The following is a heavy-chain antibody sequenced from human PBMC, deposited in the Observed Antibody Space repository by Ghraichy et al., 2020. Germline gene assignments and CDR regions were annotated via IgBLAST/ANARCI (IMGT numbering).Heavy chain of an antibody. D-gene: IGHD2-15*01. CDR3: ARISGHSGFDY. Sequence: GGSLRLSCAASGFTFSSYDMNWVRQAPGKGLEWVSYISSSGGTISYADSVRGRFTISRDNAEKSLYLQMSSLRAEDTAVYYCARISGHSGFDYWGQGILVTVSS. V-gene: IGHV3-48*03. CDR2: ISSSGGTI. CDR1: GFTFSSYD. J-gene: IGHJ4*02.